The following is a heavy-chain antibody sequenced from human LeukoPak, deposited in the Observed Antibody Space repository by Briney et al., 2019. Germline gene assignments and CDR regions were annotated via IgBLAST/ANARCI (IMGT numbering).Heavy chain of an antibody. V-gene: IGHV1-18*01. CDR2: ISSHNGNT. D-gene: IGHD1-1*01. Sequence: VASVKVSCKASGGTFSSYAISWVRQAPGQGLEWMGWISSHNGNTQYARKFQGRVTLTTDTSSTTAYMELRSLRSDDTAVYYCARDENWNDDGGKGYNWFDSLGQGTLVTVSS. J-gene: IGHJ5*01. CDR1: GGTFSSYA. CDR3: ARDENWNDDGGKGYNWFDS.